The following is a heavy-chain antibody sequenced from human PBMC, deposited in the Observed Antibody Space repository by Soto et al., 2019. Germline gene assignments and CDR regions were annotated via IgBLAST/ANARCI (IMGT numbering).Heavy chain of an antibody. CDR2: LTDSGGST. D-gene: IGHD6-13*01. CDR1: GFTFRSYA. V-gene: IGHV3-23*01. Sequence: AGGSLRLSCAAFGFTFRSYAMSWVRQAPGKGLEWVSALTDSGGSTYYADSVQGRFTISRDNSKNMVYLQMNSLRAEDTAVYYCAKDYSSTWYPGHGMGVWGQGTAVTVSS. J-gene: IGHJ6*02. CDR3: AKDYSSTWYPGHGMGV.